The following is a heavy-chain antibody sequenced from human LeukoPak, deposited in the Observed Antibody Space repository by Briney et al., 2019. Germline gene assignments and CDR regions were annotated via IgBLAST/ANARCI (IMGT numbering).Heavy chain of an antibody. CDR2: ISDDGSNK. CDR1: GFTFSSYG. V-gene: IGHV3-30*18. J-gene: IGHJ6*02. CDR3: AKDSSSSNYYYGMDV. D-gene: IGHD6-6*01. Sequence: GRSLRLSCEASGFTFSSYGMHWVRQAPGKGLDWVAVISDDGSNKYYVDSVKGRATISRDNSKNTLFLQMNSLRAEDTAVYYCAKDSSSSNYYYGMDVWGQGTTVTVSS.